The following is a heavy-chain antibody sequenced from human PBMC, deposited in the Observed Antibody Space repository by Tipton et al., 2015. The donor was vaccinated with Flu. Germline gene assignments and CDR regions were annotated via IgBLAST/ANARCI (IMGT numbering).Heavy chain of an antibody. CDR3: ARLRSSGRAFDY. V-gene: IGHV4-31*03. D-gene: IGHD3-22*01. CDR2: VLHSGT. Sequence: TLSLTCTVSDASLTSPGFHWNWIRQHPERGLEWLGYVLHSGTFYNPSLQSRLTVSLDTSKSQFSLKMTSVTAADTAVYYCARLRSSGRAFDYWGQGTLVTVSS. CDR1: DASLTSPGFH. J-gene: IGHJ4*02.